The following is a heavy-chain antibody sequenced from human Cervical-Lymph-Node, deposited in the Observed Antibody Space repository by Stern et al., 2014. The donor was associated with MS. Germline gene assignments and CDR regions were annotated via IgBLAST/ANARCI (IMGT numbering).Heavy chain of an antibody. J-gene: IGHJ4*02. Sequence: EVQLVESGGGLVQPGGSLRLSCEASGFPVGASYMNWVRQAPGKGLEWVSRIHTVGTTHYADSVKGRFTIPKANAKNALYLQMDRLTVEDTAVYYCAREIAGRRFEDWGRGTLVAVSP. CDR2: IHTVGTT. V-gene: IGHV3-66*01. D-gene: IGHD6-6*01. CDR3: AREIAGRRFED. CDR1: GFPVGASY.